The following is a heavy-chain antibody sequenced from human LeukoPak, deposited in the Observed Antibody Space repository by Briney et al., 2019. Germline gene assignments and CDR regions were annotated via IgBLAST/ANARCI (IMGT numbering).Heavy chain of an antibody. CDR1: GYTFTSYG. D-gene: IGHD3-22*01. Sequence: ASVKVSCKASGYTFTSYGISWVRQAPGQGLEWMGWISADNGNTNYAQKFQGRVTMTTDTSTTTAYMELRSLRSDDTAVYYCARVGTYYYDSSGYLDAFDIWGQGTMVTVSS. CDR2: ISADNGNT. V-gene: IGHV1-18*01. J-gene: IGHJ3*02. CDR3: ARVGTYYYDSSGYLDAFDI.